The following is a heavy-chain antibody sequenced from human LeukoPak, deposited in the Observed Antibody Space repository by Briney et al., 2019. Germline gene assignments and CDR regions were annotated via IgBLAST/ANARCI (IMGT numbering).Heavy chain of an antibody. CDR3: ARETSSYGSRGILDY. CDR2: IIPIFGTA. J-gene: IGHJ4*02. D-gene: IGHD5-18*01. V-gene: IGHV1-69*13. Sequence: SVKVSCKASGGTFSSYAISWVRQAPGRGLEWMGGIIPIFGTANYAQKFQGRVTITADESTSAAYMELSSLRSEDTAVYYCARETSSYGSRGILDYWGQGTLVTVSS. CDR1: GGTFSSYA.